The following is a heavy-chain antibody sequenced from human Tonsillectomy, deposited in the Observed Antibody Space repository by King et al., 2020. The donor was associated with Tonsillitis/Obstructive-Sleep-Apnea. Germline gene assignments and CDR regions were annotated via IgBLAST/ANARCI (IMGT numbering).Heavy chain of an antibody. V-gene: IGHV3-74*01. CDR3: ARTSSNQPGDGYFQH. CDR1: GFTFSSYW. CDR2: INSDGSST. D-gene: IGHD2-2*01. J-gene: IGHJ1*01. Sequence: VQLVESGGGLVQPGGSLRLSCAASGFTFSSYWMHWVRQAPGKGLVWVSRINSDGSSTSYAVSVKGRFTIPRDNAKNTLYLQMNRLRAEDTAVYYCARTSSNQPGDGYFQHWGQGTLVTVSS.